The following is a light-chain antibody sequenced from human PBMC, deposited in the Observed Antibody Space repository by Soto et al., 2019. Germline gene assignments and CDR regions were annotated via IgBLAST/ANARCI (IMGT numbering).Light chain of an antibody. CDR1: QSIGSW. CDR2: AAS. J-gene: IGKJ5*01. V-gene: IGKV1-12*01. CDR3: QQGDSFPIT. Sequence: DIQMTQSPSSVSASVGDRVTITCRASQSIGSWLAWYQQKPGTVPKLLIYAASSLQSGVPSRFSGSGAGTEFTLTINSLQPEDFGTYYCQQGDSFPITFGQGTRLEIK.